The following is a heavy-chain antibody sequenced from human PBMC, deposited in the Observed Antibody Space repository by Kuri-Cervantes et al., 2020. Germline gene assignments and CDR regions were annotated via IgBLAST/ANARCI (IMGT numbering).Heavy chain of an antibody. Sequence: GESLKISCAASGFTFSSYDVHWVRQATGKGLEWVSAIGTAGDTYYPGSVKGRFTISRENAKNSLYLQMNSLRDEDTAVYYCAREVSILDSRFFDYWGQGTLVTVSS. J-gene: IGHJ4*02. CDR1: GFTFSSYD. CDR2: IGTAGDT. V-gene: IGHV3-13*01. CDR3: AREVSILDSRFFDY. D-gene: IGHD5/OR15-5a*01.